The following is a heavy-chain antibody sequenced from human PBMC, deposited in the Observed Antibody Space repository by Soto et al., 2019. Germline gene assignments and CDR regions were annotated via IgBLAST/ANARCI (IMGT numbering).Heavy chain of an antibody. Sequence: VASVKVSCKASGGTFSSYTISWVRQAPGQGLEWMGRIIPILGIANYAQKFQGRVTITADKSTSTAYMELSSLRSEDTAVYYCARDNKSYYDFWSGYYTGYAFDIWGQGTMVTVSS. CDR1: GGTFSSYT. CDR2: IIPILGIA. D-gene: IGHD3-3*01. V-gene: IGHV1-69*04. J-gene: IGHJ3*02. CDR3: ARDNKSYYDFWSGYYTGYAFDI.